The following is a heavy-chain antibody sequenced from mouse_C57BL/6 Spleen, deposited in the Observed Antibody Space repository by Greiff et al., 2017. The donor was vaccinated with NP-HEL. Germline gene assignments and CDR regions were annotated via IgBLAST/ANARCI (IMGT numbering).Heavy chain of an antibody. CDR1: GYSITSCYY. V-gene: IGHV3-6*01. Sequence: EVQLVESGPGLVKPSQSLSLTCSVTGYSITSCYYWNWIRQLPGNKLEWMGYISYDGSNNYNPSLKNRISITRDTSKNQFFLKLNSVTTEDTATYYCAREGGDYFDYWGQGTTLTVSS. J-gene: IGHJ2*01. CDR3: AREGGDYFDY. CDR2: ISYDGSN.